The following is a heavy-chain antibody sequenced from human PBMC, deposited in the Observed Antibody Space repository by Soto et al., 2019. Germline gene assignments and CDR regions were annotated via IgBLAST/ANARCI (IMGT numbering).Heavy chain of an antibody. D-gene: IGHD2-8*02. J-gene: IGHJ3*02. CDR3: AKATATGGGAFEI. CDR1: GFICSSYD. V-gene: IGHV3-23*01. CDR2: ILVGGST. Sequence: GGSLRLSCGVSGFICSSYDMSWVRQAPGKGLEWVSTILVGGSTHYEDAVKGRFTISRDTSKNTVYLQMNSLTAGDTAMYYCAKATATGGGAFEIYGQGTMVTVSS.